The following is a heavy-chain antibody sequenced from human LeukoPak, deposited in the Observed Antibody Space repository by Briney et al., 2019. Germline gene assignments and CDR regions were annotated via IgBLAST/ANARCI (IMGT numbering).Heavy chain of an antibody. CDR2: ISSSSSYI. Sequence: GGSLRLSCAASGFTFSSYSMNWVRQAPGKGLELVSSISSSSSYIYYADSVKGRFTISRDNAKNSLYLQMNSLRAEDTAVYYCATQRYYYDSSRRTRDYWGQGTLVTVSS. CDR3: ATQRYYYDSSRRTRDY. V-gene: IGHV3-21*01. J-gene: IGHJ4*02. CDR1: GFTFSSYS. D-gene: IGHD3-22*01.